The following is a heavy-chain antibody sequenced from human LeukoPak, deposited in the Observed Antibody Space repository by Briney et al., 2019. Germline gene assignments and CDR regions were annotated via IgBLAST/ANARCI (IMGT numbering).Heavy chain of an antibody. CDR1: GGSISTYY. J-gene: IGHJ6*02. CDR2: IYYSGST. V-gene: IGHV4-59*08. CDR3: ARQVRSTTWNYGMDV. Sequence: SETLSLTCAVSGGSISTYYWSWIRQPPGKGLEWIGSIYYSGSTNYSPSLKSRVTISVDTPRNQFSLKLSSVTAADTAVYYCARQVRSTTWNYGMDVWGQGTTVTVSS. D-gene: IGHD2-2*01.